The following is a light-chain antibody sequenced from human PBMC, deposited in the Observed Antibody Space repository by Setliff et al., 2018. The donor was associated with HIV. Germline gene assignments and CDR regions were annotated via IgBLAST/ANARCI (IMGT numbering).Light chain of an antibody. V-gene: IGLV2-11*01. J-gene: IGLJ1*01. Sequence: ALPQPRSVSGSLGQSVAISCSGSSSDVGAYNHVSWYQQYPGKAPTLIIHDVYQRPSGVPDRFSGSKSGNTASLTISGLRAEDEADYYCYSYATRSYVFGTGTKVTVL. CDR2: DVY. CDR1: SSDVGAYNH. CDR3: YSYATRSYV.